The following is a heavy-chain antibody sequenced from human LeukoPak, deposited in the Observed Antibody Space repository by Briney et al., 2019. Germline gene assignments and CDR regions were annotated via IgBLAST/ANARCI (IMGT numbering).Heavy chain of an antibody. Sequence: GASVKVSCKASGYTFTSYGISWVRQAPGQGLEWMGWISAYNGNTNYAQMLQGRVTMTTDTSTSTAYMELRSLRSDDTAVYYCARVSYSSSSNTIDYWGQGTLVTVSS. CDR1: GYTFTSYG. J-gene: IGHJ4*02. D-gene: IGHD6-6*01. CDR2: ISAYNGNT. V-gene: IGHV1-18*01. CDR3: ARVSYSSSSNTIDY.